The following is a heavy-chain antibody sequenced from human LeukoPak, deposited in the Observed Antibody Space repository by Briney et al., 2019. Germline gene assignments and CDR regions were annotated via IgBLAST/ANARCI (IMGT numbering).Heavy chain of an antibody. Sequence: GGSLRLSCAASGFTFSSYSMSWVRQAPGKGLEWVSYISSSSSTIYYADSVKGRFTISRDNAKNSLYLQMNSLRAEDTAVYYCARVDKRVGATLDYWGQGTLVTVSS. J-gene: IGHJ4*02. D-gene: IGHD1-26*01. CDR1: GFTFSSYS. CDR3: ARVDKRVGATLDY. V-gene: IGHV3-48*01. CDR2: ISSSSSTI.